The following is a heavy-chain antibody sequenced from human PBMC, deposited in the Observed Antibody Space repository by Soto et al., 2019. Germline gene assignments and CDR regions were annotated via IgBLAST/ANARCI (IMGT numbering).Heavy chain of an antibody. D-gene: IGHD3-10*02. J-gene: IGHJ5*02. V-gene: IGHV3-9*01. Sequence: GGSLRLSCAASGFTFDDYAMHWVRQAPGKGLEWVSGISWNSGTIGYADSVKGRFTISRDNAKNSLSLQMNSLRAEDTAVYYCLCQTIDPWGQGTLVTVSS. CDR1: GFTFDDYA. CDR2: ISWNSGTI. CDR3: LCQTIDP.